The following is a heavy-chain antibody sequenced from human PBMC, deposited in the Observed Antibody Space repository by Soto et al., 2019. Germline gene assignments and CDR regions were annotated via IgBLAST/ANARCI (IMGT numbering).Heavy chain of an antibody. CDR2: IVPIFGPA. D-gene: IGHD6-13*01. Sequence: VQLVQSGAEVRMPGSSVKVSCKAYGGTFNNYAIHWVRQAPGQGLEWMGGIVPIFGPAKYAQKFRGRVRITADDSTSTAYMDLSSLTYEDTAIYYCARPSYSSSWLPNLDYWGQGTLVTVSS. CDR3: ARPSYSSSWLPNLDY. V-gene: IGHV1-69*01. CDR1: GGTFNNYA. J-gene: IGHJ4*02.